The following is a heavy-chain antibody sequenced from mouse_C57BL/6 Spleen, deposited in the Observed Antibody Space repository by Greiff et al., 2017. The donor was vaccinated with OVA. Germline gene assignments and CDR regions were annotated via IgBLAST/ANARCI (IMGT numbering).Heavy chain of an antibody. Sequence: ESGAELVRPGASVTLSCKASGYTFTDYEMHWVKQTPVHGLEWIGAIDPETGGTAYNQKFKGKAILTADKSSSTAYMELRSLTSEDSAVYYCTREGPVRGYFDVWGTGTTVTVSS. CDR2: IDPETGGT. D-gene: IGHD1-1*01. CDR1: GYTFTDYE. V-gene: IGHV1-15*01. CDR3: TREGPVRGYFDV. J-gene: IGHJ1*03.